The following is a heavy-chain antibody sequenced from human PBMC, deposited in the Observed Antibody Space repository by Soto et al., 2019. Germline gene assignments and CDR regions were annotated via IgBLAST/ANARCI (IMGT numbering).Heavy chain of an antibody. D-gene: IGHD6-19*01. CDR2: IHSDGST. Sequence: EVQLVETGGGLIQPGGSLKLSCSVAGFTVSDSMSWVREAPGKGLECGSFIHSDGSTHYTDSVRGRFTISRDNSKNTLYLQMDRLRVDDTAVYFCARDASGPFDYWGQGTLVTVSS. CDR1: GFTVSDS. CDR3: ARDASGPFDY. V-gene: IGHV3-53*02. J-gene: IGHJ4*02.